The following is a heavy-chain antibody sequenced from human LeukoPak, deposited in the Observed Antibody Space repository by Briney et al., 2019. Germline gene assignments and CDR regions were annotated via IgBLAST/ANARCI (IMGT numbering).Heavy chain of an antibody. Sequence: PSETLSLTCTVSGGSISSSSYYWGWIRQPPGKGLEWIGSIYYSGITYYKPSLKSRVTLSVDTSKNQFSLKLSSVTAADTAVYYCARDDIVVVNAGGWFDPWGQGTLVTVSS. CDR3: ARDDIVVVNAGGWFDP. V-gene: IGHV4-39*02. CDR1: GGSISSSSYY. CDR2: IYYSGIT. J-gene: IGHJ5*02. D-gene: IGHD2-21*01.